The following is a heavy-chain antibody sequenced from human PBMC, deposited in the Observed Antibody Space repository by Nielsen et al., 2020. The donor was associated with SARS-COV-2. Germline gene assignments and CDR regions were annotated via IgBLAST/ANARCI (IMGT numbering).Heavy chain of an antibody. J-gene: IGHJ4*02. Sequence: GESPKISCAASGFTFSSYAMSWVRQAPGKGLEWVSAISGSGGSTYYADSVKGRFTISRDNSKNTLYLQMNSLRAEDTAVYYCAKGIDYGGNGYFDYWGQGTLVTVSS. CDR2: ISGSGGST. V-gene: IGHV3-23*01. CDR1: GFTFSSYA. CDR3: AKGIDYGGNGYFDY. D-gene: IGHD4-23*01.